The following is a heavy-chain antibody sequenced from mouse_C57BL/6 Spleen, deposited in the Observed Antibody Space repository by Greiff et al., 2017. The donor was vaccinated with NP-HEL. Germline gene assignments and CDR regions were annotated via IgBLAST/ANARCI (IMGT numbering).Heavy chain of an antibody. CDR1: GFTFTDYY. Sequence: EVQRVESGGGLVQPGGSLSLSCAASGFTFTDYYMSWVRQPPGKALEWLGFIRNTANGYTTEYSASVKGRFTISRDNSQSILYLQMNALRAEDSATYYCARDYYGSPYAMDYWGQGTSVTVSS. J-gene: IGHJ4*01. D-gene: IGHD1-1*01. CDR3: ARDYYGSPYAMDY. CDR2: IRNTANGYTT. V-gene: IGHV7-3*01.